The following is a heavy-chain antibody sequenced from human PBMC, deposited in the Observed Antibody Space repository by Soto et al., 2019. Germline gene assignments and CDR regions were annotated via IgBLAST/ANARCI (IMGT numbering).Heavy chain of an antibody. D-gene: IGHD4-17*01. CDR1: GDSMRSFY. CDR3: TRVGGYYGDYPNFDY. J-gene: IGHJ4*02. CDR2: TYYSGST. V-gene: IGHV4-59*01. Sequence: PSETLSLTCTVYGDSMRSFYWSWIRQPPGKGLEWIGNTYYSGSTNYNPSRKSRVTMSVDMSRNQVSLKLSSVTAADTAVYYCTRVGGYYGDYPNFDYWGQGALVTVSS.